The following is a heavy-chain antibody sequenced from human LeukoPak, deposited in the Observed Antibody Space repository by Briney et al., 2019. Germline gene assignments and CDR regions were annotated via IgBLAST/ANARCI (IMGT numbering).Heavy chain of an antibody. J-gene: IGHJ4*02. CDR2: IYYSGST. D-gene: IGHD6-13*01. Sequence: SETLSLTCTLSCGFISSYYGSWIRQPPRKGLEWIGYIYYSGSTNSNPSLKSRVSISVDTSKNQCSLKLSSVTAADTAVYYCARQGYSSSWPLFDYWGQGTLVTVSS. CDR1: CGFISSYY. CDR3: ARQGYSSSWPLFDY. V-gene: IGHV4-59*08.